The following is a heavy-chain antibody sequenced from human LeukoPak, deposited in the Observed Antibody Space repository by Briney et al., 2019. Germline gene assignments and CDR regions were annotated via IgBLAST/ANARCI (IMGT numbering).Heavy chain of an antibody. CDR1: GFTFSSYA. CDR3: AKVGDYGDFFDY. V-gene: IGHV3-23*01. J-gene: IGHJ4*02. Sequence: AGGSLRLSCAASGFTFSSYAMSWVRQAPGKGPEWVSAISGSGGSTYYADSVKGRFTISRDNSKNTLYLQMNSLRAEDTAVYYCAKVGDYGDFFDYWGQGTLVTVSS. D-gene: IGHD4-17*01. CDR2: ISGSGGST.